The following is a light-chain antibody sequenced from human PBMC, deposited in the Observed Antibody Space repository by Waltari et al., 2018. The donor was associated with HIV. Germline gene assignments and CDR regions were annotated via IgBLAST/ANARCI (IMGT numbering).Light chain of an antibody. CDR3: AAWDGSLRGLV. CDR1: SSNIGSNS. V-gene: IGLV1-47*01. CDR2: KDN. J-gene: IGLJ2*01. Sequence: QSVLTQPPSASGTPGQRVTFSCSGGSSNIGSNSVYWYQPVPGPAPKPLIYKDNQRPSGVPDRFSASKSGTSASLAISGLRSEDEADYYCAAWDGSLRGLVFGGGTKLTVL.